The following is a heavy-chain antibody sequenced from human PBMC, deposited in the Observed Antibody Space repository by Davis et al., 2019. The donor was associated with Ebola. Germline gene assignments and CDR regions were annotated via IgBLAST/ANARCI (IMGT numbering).Heavy chain of an antibody. V-gene: IGHV3-7*03. J-gene: IGHJ6*02. Sequence: GESLKISCAASGFTFSRFWMSWVRQTPGKGLEWVANIKQDGSEKYYVDSVKGRFTISRDNAKNSLYLQMNGLRAEDSAVYYCASRMTTALVWGQGTTVTVSS. CDR1: GFTFSRFW. CDR3: ASRMTTALV. CDR2: IKQDGSEK. D-gene: IGHD4-11*01.